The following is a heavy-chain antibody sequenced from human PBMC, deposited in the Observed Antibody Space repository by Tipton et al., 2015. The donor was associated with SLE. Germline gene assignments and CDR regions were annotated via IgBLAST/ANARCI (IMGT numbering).Heavy chain of an antibody. J-gene: IGHJ4*02. Sequence: TLSLTCTVSGDSINRRNYYWDWIRQPPGKGLEWIGTVYYGGSIYYNPSLQSRVTISIDTSKNQFSLRLTSVTAAVTAVYFCARGVYYGFWSAYYNEEGSKTYYFDSWGQGTLVTVSS. D-gene: IGHD3-3*01. CDR2: VYYGGSI. CDR1: GDSINRRNYY. CDR3: ARGVYYGFWSAYYNEEGSKTYYFDS. V-gene: IGHV4-39*07.